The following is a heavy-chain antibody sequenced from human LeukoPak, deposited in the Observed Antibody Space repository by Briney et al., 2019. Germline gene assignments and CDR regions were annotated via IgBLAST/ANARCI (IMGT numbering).Heavy chain of an antibody. CDR3: ARINDLYYYGMDV. Sequence: GGSLRLSCAASGFAVSSNYMSWVRQAPGKGLDWVSVIYSGGSTYYADSVKGRFTISRDNSKNTLYLQMNSLRAEDTAVYYCARINDLYYYGMDVWGQGTTVTVSS. J-gene: IGHJ6*02. CDR1: GFAVSSNY. V-gene: IGHV3-66*01. CDR2: IYSGGST. D-gene: IGHD1-1*01.